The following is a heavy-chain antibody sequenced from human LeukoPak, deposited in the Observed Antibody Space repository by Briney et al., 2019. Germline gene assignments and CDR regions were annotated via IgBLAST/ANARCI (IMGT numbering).Heavy chain of an antibody. CDR3: TRVREQQLVRGYYYYYMDV. Sequence: GGSLRLSCTASGFTFGDYAMSWVRQAPGKGLEWVGFIRSKAYGGTTEYAASVKGRFTISRDDSKSIAYLQMNSLKTEDTAVYYCTRVREQQLVRGYYYYYMDVWGKGTTVTVSS. D-gene: IGHD6-13*01. CDR1: GFTFGDYA. J-gene: IGHJ6*03. V-gene: IGHV3-49*04. CDR2: IRSKAYGGTT.